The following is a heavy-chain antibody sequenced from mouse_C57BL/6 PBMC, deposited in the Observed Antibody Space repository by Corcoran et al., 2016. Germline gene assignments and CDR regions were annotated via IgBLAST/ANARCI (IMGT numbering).Heavy chain of an antibody. D-gene: IGHD1-1*01. CDR1: GYAFSSYW. CDR2: IYPGDGDT. CDR3: ARDYGSSPFDY. Sequence: QVQLQQSGAEVVKHGDSVKISCKASGYAFSSYWMNWVKQRPGKGLEWIGQIYPGDGDTNYNGKFKGRATLTADKSSSTAYLQLSSLTSEDSAVYFCARDYGSSPFDYCGQGTTLTVSS. V-gene: IGHV1-80*01. J-gene: IGHJ2*01.